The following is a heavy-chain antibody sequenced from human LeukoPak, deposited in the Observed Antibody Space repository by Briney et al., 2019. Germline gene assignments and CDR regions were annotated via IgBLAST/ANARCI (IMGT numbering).Heavy chain of an antibody. CDR2: IYYSGST. CDR3: ARQWNYYDSSGLIDY. J-gene: IGHJ4*02. CDR1: GGSISSSSYY. D-gene: IGHD3-22*01. V-gene: IGHV4-39*01. Sequence: SETLSLTCTVSGGSISSSSYYWGWIRQPPGKGLEWIGSIYYSGSTYYNPSLKSRVTISVDTSKNQFSLKLSSVTAADTAVYYSARQWNYYDSSGLIDYWGQGTLVTVSS.